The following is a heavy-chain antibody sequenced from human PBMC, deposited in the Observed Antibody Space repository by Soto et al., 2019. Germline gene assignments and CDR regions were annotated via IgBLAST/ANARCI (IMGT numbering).Heavy chain of an antibody. V-gene: IGHV4-39*01. CDR2: IYYSGST. CDR3: ARRKAAAGIVEFDY. CDR1: GGSISSSSYY. D-gene: IGHD6-13*01. J-gene: IGHJ4*02. Sequence: SETLSLTCTVSGGSISSSSYYWGWIRQPPGKGLEWIGSIYYSGSTYYNPSLKSRVTISVDTSKNQFSLKLSSVTAADTAVYYCARRKAAAGIVEFDYWGQGTLVTVSS.